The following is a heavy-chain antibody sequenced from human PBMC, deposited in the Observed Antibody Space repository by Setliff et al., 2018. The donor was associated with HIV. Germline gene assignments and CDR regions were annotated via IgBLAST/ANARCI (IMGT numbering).Heavy chain of an antibody. D-gene: IGHD3-10*01. CDR2: TFAGGST. J-gene: IGHJ5*02. Sequence: PGGSLRLSCAASEVSVSGHYMGWARQTPGKGLEWVSVTFAGGSTDYADSVKGRFTVSRDHSTNTLNLQMNSLRVEDTGIYYCAGENRFYASGSHYAEWGFDPWGQGVLVTVSS. CDR3: AGENRFYASGSHYAEWGFDP. V-gene: IGHV3-66*02. CDR1: EVSVSGHY.